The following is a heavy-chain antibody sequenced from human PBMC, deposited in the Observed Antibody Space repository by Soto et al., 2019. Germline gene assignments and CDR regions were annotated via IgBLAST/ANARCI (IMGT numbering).Heavy chain of an antibody. CDR1: GDSVSSNSAA. D-gene: IGHD6-19*01. CDR3: ARESSSGYLSQYYFDY. V-gene: IGHV6-1*01. J-gene: IGHJ4*02. Sequence: SQTLSLTCAISGDSVSSNSAAWNWIRQSPSRGLEWLGRTYYRSKWYNDYAVSVKSRITINPDTSKNQFSLQLNSVTPEDTAVYYCARESSSGYLSQYYFDYWGQGTLVTVYS. CDR2: TYYRSKWYN.